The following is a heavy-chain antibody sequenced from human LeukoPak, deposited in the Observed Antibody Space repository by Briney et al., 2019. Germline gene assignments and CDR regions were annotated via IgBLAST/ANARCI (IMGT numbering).Heavy chain of an antibody. D-gene: IGHD3-22*01. CDR2: IRSKANSYAT. Sequence: GGSLRLSCAASGFTFSGSAMHWVRQASGKGLEWVGRIRSKANSYATAYAASVKGRFTISRDDSKNTAYLHMNSLKTEDTAVYYCTRPMSRGDYWGQGTLVTVSS. V-gene: IGHV3-73*01. J-gene: IGHJ4*02. CDR3: TRPMSRGDY. CDR1: GFTFSGSA.